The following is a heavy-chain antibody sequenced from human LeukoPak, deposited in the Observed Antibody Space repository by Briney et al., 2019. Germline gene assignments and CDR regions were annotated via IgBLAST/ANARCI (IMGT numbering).Heavy chain of an antibody. D-gene: IGHD3-3*01. Sequence: SETLSLTCAVYGGSFSGYYWSWIRQPPGKGLKWIGEINHSGSTNYNPSLKSRVTISVDTSKNQFSLKLSSVTAADTAVYYCARRGLDFWSGYFGYGMDVWGQGTTVTVSS. J-gene: IGHJ6*02. CDR3: ARRGLDFWSGYFGYGMDV. CDR1: GGSFSGYY. V-gene: IGHV4-34*01. CDR2: INHSGST.